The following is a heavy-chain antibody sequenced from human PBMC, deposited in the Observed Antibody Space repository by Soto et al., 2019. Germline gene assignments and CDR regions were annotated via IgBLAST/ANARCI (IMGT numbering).Heavy chain of an antibody. CDR1: GGSISSDY. CDR3: ARDRRGPGGYYDSSGYSI. V-gene: IGHV4-59*01. Sequence: SETLSLTCTVSGGSISSDYWSWIRQPPGKGLEWIGYIYYSGSTNYNPSLKSRVTISVETSKNQFSLKLSSVTAADTAVYYCARDRRGPGGYYDSSGYSIWGQGTLVTVSS. D-gene: IGHD3-22*01. J-gene: IGHJ4*02. CDR2: IYYSGST.